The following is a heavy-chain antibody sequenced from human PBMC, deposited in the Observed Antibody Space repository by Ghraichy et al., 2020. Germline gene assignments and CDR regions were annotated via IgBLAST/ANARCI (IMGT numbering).Heavy chain of an antibody. CDR2: ISERGGNT. J-gene: IGHJ4*02. V-gene: IGHV3-23*01. CDR1: G. Sequence: GRSGGGQAPGKGLEWVSGISERGGNTDHADSVKGRFTISRDNANNMLYMQMNSLRAGDTAVYYCAKGIPDGYWGQGTLVTVSS. D-gene: IGHD2-2*02. CDR3: AKGIPDGY.